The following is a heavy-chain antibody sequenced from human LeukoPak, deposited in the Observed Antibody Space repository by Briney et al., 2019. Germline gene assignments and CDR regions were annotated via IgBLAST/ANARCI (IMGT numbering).Heavy chain of an antibody. D-gene: IGHD2-2*01. J-gene: IGHJ1*01. CDR1: GGSISSSSYY. Sequence: SETLSLTCTVSGGSISSSSYYWGWIRQPPGKGLEWIGSIYYSGSTYYNPSLKSRVTISVDTSKNQFSLKLSSVTAADTAVYYCATSPHIVVYKYFQHWGQGTLVTVSS. CDR3: ATSPHIVVYKYFQH. V-gene: IGHV4-39*01. CDR2: IYYSGST.